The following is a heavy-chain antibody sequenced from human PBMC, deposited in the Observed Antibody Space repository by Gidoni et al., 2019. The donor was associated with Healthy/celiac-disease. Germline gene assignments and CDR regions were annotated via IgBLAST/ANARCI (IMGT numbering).Heavy chain of an antibody. D-gene: IGHD6-19*01. Sequence: QVQLVESGGGVVQPGRSLRLSCSASGFTFSSHAMHWVRQAPGQGLEGVAVISYDGSNKYYADSVKGRFTISRDKSKNTLYLQMNSLRAEDTAVYYCARVGRAMAGTLAYFDYWGQGTLVTVSS. V-gene: IGHV3-30-3*01. CDR2: ISYDGSNK. J-gene: IGHJ4*02. CDR1: GFTFSSHA. CDR3: ARVGRAMAGTLAYFDY.